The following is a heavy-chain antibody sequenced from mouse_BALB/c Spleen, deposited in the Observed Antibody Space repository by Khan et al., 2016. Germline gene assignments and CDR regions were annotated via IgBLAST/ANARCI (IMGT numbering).Heavy chain of an antibody. V-gene: IGHV9-2-1*01. CDR2: INTETGEP. J-gene: IGHJ4*01. D-gene: IGHD1-1*01. Sequence: QIQLVQSGPELKKPGETVKISCKASGDTFTDYSMHWVKQAPGKGLKWMGWINTETGEPTYADDFKGRVAFALETSASTAYLEINNLKNEDTATYFCARSTVVPRNYYARDYWGQGTSVTVSS. CDR1: GDTFTDYS. CDR3: ARSTVVPRNYYARDY.